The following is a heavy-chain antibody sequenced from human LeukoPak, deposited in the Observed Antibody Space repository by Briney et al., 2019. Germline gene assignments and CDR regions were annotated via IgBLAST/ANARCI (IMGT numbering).Heavy chain of an antibody. Sequence: SETLSLTCNGSGDSISSGDYYWSWIRQPAGKGLEGVGRISSSGSTNYNPFLKSRVTMSVDTSKNQFSLKRNSVTAADTPLYYSASLSEYCSAGSCYLGWFDPWGQGTLATVHS. CDR1: GDSISSGDYY. CDR2: ISSSGST. CDR3: ASLSEYCSAGSCYLGWFDP. J-gene: IGHJ5*02. D-gene: IGHD2-15*01. V-gene: IGHV4-61*02.